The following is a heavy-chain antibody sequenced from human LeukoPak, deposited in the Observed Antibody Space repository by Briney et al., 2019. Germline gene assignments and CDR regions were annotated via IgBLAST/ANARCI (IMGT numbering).Heavy chain of an antibody. V-gene: IGHV4-34*01. J-gene: IGHJ4*02. CDR3: ARGRIAARRVFDY. D-gene: IGHD6-6*01. CDR2: INHSGST. Sequence: SETLSLTCAVYGGSFSGYYWSWIRQPPGKGLEWIGEINHSGSTNYNPSLKSRVTISVDTSKNQFSLKLSSVTAADTAVYCCARGRIAARRVFDYWGQGTLVTVSS. CDR1: GGSFSGYY.